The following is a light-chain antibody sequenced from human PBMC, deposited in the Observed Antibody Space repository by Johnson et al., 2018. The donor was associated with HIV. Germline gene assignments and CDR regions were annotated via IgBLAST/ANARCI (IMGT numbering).Light chain of an antibody. CDR3: GIWDASLSPLYV. V-gene: IGLV1-51*02. CDR2: EDN. CDR1: VSNIESYF. J-gene: IGLJ1*01. Sequence: QSVLTQPPSVSAALGQTVNISCSGNVSNIESYFVSWYQQLPGAAPTLLIYEDNKRPSGIPDRFSGSKSGATATLGITGLQTGDEADYYCGIWDASLSPLYVFGPGTTITVL.